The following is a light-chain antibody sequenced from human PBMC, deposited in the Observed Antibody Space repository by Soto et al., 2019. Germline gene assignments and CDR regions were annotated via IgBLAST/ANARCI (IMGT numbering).Light chain of an antibody. V-gene: IGKV1-9*01. CDR3: QQLNSYPRT. CDR1: QGISSY. CDR2: AAS. Sequence: DIQFTQSPSFVSASVGERVTITCRASQGISSYLAWYQQKPGKAPKLLIYAASTLQSGVPSRFSGSGSGTEFTLTISSLQPEDFATYYCQQLNSYPRTFGQGTRLEIK. J-gene: IGKJ5*01.